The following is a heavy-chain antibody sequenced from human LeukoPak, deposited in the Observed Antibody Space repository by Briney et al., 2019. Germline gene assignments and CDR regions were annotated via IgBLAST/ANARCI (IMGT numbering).Heavy chain of an antibody. CDR2: INPNSGGT. CDR3: ARWSSRFGEPYYYYGMDV. J-gene: IGHJ6*02. V-gene: IGHV1-2*02. Sequence: ASVKVSCKASGYTFTSYGISWVRQAPGQGLEWMGWINPNSGGTNYAQKFQGRVTMTRDTSISTAYMELSRLRSDDTAVYYCARWSSRFGEPYYYYGMDVWGQGTTVTVSS. D-gene: IGHD3-10*02. CDR1: GYTFTSYG.